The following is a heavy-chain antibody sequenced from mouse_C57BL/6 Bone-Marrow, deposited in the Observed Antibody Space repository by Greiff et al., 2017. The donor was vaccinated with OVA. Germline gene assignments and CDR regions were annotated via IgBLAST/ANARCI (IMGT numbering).Heavy chain of an antibody. CDR3: ARRHNNAYFDV. V-gene: IGHV1-81*01. CDR1: GYTFTSYG. Sequence: VKLQESGAELARPGASVKLSCKASGYTFTSYGISWVKQRTGQGLEWIGEIYPRSGNTYYNEKFKGKATLTADKSSSTAYMELRSLTSEDSAVYFCARRHNNAYFDVWGTGTTVTVSS. D-gene: IGHD1-3*01. CDR2: IYPRSGNT. J-gene: IGHJ1*03.